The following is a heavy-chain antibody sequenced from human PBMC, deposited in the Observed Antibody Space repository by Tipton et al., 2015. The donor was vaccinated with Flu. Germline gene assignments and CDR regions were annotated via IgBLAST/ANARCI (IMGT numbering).Heavy chain of an antibody. CDR3: ARRDYSNYVSEPKNWFDP. V-gene: IGHV4-38-2*01. Sequence: TLSLTCSVSGYSIRSAYCWGWVRQPPGKGLEWIGNICPGSPYYNPSLKSRVTLSVDRSKNQLSLRLTSVTAADTAVYFCARRDYSNYVSEPKNWFDPWGQGTLVTVSS. D-gene: IGHD4-11*01. CDR2: ICPGSP. J-gene: IGHJ5*02. CDR1: GYSIRSAYC.